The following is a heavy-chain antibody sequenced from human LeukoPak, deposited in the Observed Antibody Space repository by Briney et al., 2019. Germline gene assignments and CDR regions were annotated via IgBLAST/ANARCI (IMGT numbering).Heavy chain of an antibody. J-gene: IGHJ4*02. V-gene: IGHV1-2*02. CDR3: ARGGLRIAAAFDY. D-gene: IGHD6-13*01. CDR2: VKPSTGGT. CDR1: GYTFTDYC. Sequence: ASVKVSCKASGYTFTDYCLYWVRQTPGQGLEWMGWVKPSTGGTKYVQKFEGRVTMTRDTSKSTAYMELSGLRSDDTAVYYCARGGLRIAAAFDYWGQGTLVTVSS.